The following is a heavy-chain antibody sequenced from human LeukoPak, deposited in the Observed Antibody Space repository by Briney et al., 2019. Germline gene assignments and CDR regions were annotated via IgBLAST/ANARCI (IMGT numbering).Heavy chain of an antibody. CDR1: GFTVNSNS. CDR3: ARRAGEYSHPYDY. CDR2: IYSGGNT. J-gene: IGHJ4*02. V-gene: IGHV3-53*01. D-gene: IGHD2-15*01. Sequence: GGSLRLSCTVSGFTVNSNSWSWVRQAPGKGLEWVSFIYSGGNTHYSDSVKGRFTISRDNSKKTLYLQMNSLRAEDTAIYYCARRAGEYSHPYDYWGQGTLVTVSS.